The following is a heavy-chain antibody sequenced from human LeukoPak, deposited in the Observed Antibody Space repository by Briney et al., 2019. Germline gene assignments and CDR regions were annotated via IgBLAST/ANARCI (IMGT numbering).Heavy chain of an antibody. Sequence: GGSLRLSCAASGLTFSTYAMSWVRQAPGKGLEWVSVISGSGTSTYYADSVKGRFTISRDNSKNTLYLQMNSLRADDTAVFYCARAAYCSSTSCNRSYGLDVWGQGTTATVSS. CDR3: ARAAYCSSTSCNRSYGLDV. CDR2: ISGSGTST. V-gene: IGHV3-23*01. D-gene: IGHD2-2*01. CDR1: GLTFSTYA. J-gene: IGHJ6*02.